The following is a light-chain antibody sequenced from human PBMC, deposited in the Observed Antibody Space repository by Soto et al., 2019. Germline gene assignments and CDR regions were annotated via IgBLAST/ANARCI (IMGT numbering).Light chain of an antibody. V-gene: IGLV2-14*01. Sequence: QSALTQPASVSGSPGQSITISCTGTSSDVGNYNFVSWFQQHPGKAPKVMIYEVSYRPSGVSNRFSGSKSGNTASLTISGLQAEDEADYYCSSYTTSDSWVFGGGTKLT. CDR2: EVS. J-gene: IGLJ3*02. CDR3: SSYTTSDSWV. CDR1: SSDVGNYNF.